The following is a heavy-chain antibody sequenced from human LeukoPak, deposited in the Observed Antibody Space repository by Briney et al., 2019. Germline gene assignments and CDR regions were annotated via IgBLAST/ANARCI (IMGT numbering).Heavy chain of an antibody. D-gene: IGHD3-3*01. V-gene: IGHV1-8*01. CDR1: GYTFTSYD. CDR3: ARAYYDFWSGYFGTNWFDP. J-gene: IGHJ5*02. CDR2: MNPSSGNT. Sequence: ASVKVSCKASGYTFTSYDINWVRQATGQGLEWMGWMNPSSGNTGYAQKFQGRVTMTRNTSISTAYMELSSLRSEDTAVYYCARAYYDFWSGYFGTNWFDPWGQGTLVTVSS.